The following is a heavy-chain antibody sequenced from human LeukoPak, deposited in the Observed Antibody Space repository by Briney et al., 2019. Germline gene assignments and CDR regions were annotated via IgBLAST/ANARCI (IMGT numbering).Heavy chain of an antibody. CDR3: ASPQYYFDY. J-gene: IGHJ4*02. V-gene: IGHV3-48*03. D-gene: IGHD5-24*01. CDR2: ISSSGSTT. CDR1: GFTFSTYE. Sequence: GGSLRLSCAASGFTFSTYEMNWVRQAPGKGLEWVSHISSSGSTTYYTDSVKGRFTISRDNAKNSLYLQMNSLRAEDTAVYYCASPQYYFDYWGQGTLVTVSS.